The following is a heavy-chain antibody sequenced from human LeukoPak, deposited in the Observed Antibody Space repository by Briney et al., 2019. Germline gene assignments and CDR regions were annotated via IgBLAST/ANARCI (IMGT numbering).Heavy chain of an antibody. CDR2: IKQDGSEK. CDR1: GFTFSGYW. D-gene: IGHD3-3*01. CDR3: ARIGLPEGERFLEWFYPTQYYYYGMDV. Sequence: GGSLRLSCAASGFTFSGYWMAWVRQAPGRGLEWVAHIKQDGSEKNYVDSVKGRFTISRDNAKNSVYLQMNSLRSDDTAVYYCARIGLPEGERFLEWFYPTQYYYYGMDVWGQGTTVTVSS. V-gene: IGHV3-7*05. J-gene: IGHJ6*02.